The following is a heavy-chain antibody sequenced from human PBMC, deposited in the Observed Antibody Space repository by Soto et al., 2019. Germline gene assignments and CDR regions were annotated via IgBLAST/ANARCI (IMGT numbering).Heavy chain of an antibody. J-gene: IGHJ4*02. CDR1: GGSISSSSYY. V-gene: IGHV4-39*01. CDR3: ARQVVPLGIAARGSIDY. Sequence: SETLSLTCTVSGGSISSSSYYWGWIRQPPGKGLEWIGSIYYSGSTYYNPSLKSRVTISVDTSKNQFSLKLSSVTAADTAVYYCARQVVPLGIAARGSIDYWGQGTLVTVSS. CDR2: IYYSGST. D-gene: IGHD6-6*01.